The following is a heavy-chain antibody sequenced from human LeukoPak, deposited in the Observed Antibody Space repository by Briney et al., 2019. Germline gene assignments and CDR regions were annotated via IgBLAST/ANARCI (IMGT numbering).Heavy chain of an antibody. CDR1: GFTFSSYS. V-gene: IGHV3-21*01. J-gene: IGHJ6*02. CDR2: ISSSSSYI. Sequence: PGGSLRLSCAASGFTFSSYSMNWVRQAPGKGLEWVSSISSSSSYIYYADSVKGRFTISRDNAKNSLYLQMNSLRAEDTAVYYCARDLDRSPPVDVWGQGTTVTVSS. CDR3: ARDLDRSPPVDV. D-gene: IGHD3-22*01.